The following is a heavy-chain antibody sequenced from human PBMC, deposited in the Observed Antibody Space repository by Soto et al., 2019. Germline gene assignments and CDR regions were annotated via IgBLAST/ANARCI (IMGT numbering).Heavy chain of an antibody. V-gene: IGHV1-24*01. CDR2: FDPEDGET. J-gene: IGHJ5*02. CDR1: GYTLTELS. D-gene: IGHD2-2*01. Sequence: GASVKVSCKVSGYTLTELSMHWVRQAPGKGLEWMGGFDPEDGETIYAQKFKGRVTMTEDTSTDTAYMELSSLRSEDTAVYYCATAGIVVVPAAITSHWFDPWGQGTLVTVSS. CDR3: ATAGIVVVPAAITSHWFDP.